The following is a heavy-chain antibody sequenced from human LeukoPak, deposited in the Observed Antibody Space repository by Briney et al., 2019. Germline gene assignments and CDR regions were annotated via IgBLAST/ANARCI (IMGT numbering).Heavy chain of an antibody. J-gene: IGHJ4*02. CDR2: INHSGST. CDR3: ARDSKSGGYFDY. CDR1: GGSISSSSYY. D-gene: IGHD2-15*01. Sequence: SETLSLTCTVSGGSISSSSYYWSWIRQPPGKGLEWIGEINHSGSTNYNPSLKSRVTISVDTSKNQFSLKLSSVTAADTAVYYRARDSKSGGYFDYWGQGTLVTVSS. V-gene: IGHV4-39*07.